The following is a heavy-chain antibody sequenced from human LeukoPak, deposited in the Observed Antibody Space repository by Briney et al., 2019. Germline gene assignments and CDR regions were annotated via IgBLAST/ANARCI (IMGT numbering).Heavy chain of an antibody. J-gene: IGHJ4*02. V-gene: IGHV1-2*06. CDR1: GYTFKNYD. CDR3: ARDTRADAIVTTGNY. D-gene: IGHD4-17*01. CDR2: INPNSGGT. Sequence: ASVKVSCKASGYTFKNYDINWVRQAPGQGLEWMGRINPNSGGTNYAQKFQGRVTMTRDTSISTAYMELSRLRSDDTAVYYCARDTRADAIVTTGNYWGQGTLVTVSS.